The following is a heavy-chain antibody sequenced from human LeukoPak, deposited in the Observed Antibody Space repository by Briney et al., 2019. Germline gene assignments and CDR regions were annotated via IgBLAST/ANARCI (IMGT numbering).Heavy chain of an antibody. CDR2: ISPTGSTT. J-gene: IGHJ5*02. Sequence: GGSLRLSCTASGFSFSGHWMHWARQLPGKGLVWVSRISPTGSTTSYADSVKGRFTVSRDNSKSTLYLQMNSLRAEDTAVYYCARGPESLGFDPWGQGTLVTVSS. CDR1: GFSFSGHW. V-gene: IGHV3-74*01. CDR3: ARGPESLGFDP. D-gene: IGHD1-14*01.